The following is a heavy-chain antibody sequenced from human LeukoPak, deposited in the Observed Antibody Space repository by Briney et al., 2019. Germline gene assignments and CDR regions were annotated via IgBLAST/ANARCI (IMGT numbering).Heavy chain of an antibody. D-gene: IGHD1-1*01. V-gene: IGHV3-23*01. CDR1: GFTFSNYA. J-gene: IGHJ4*02. CDR2: IAGRDGTS. CDR3: AKAQQLAWNFDY. Sequence: PGGSLRLSCTASGFTFSNYAMTWIRQAPGKGLEWVSGIAGRDGTSYYADSVKGRFSISRDDSKNTLYLQMSRLRVEDTAFYFCAKAQQLAWNFDYCGRGTLVTVSS.